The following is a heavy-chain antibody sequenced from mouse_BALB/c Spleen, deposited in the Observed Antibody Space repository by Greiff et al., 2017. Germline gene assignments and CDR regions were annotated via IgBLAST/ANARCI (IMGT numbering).Heavy chain of an antibody. J-gene: IGHJ4*01. CDR2: IDPENGNT. Sequence: EVQRVESGAELVRPGALVKLSCKASGFNIKDYYMHWVKQRPEQGLEWIGWIDPENGNTIYDPKFQGKASITADTSSNTAYLQLSSLTSEDTAVYYCARRVLYAMDYWGQGTSVTVSS. V-gene: IGHV14-1*02. CDR1: GFNIKDYY. D-gene: IGHD2-14*01. CDR3: ARRVLYAMDY.